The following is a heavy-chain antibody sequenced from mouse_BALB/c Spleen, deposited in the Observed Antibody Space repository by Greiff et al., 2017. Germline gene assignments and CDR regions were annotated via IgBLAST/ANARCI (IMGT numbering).Heavy chain of an antibody. Sequence: EVQLQQSGPELVKPGASVKISCTASGYSFTGYFMNWVKQSHGKSLEWIGRINPYNGDTFYNQKFKGKATLTVDKSAITAHMELLSLTSEDSAVYYCGRVPLYVSSYGYAMDYWGQGTSVTVSS. CDR2: INPYNGDT. V-gene: IGHV1-37*01. CDR1: GYSFTGYF. CDR3: GRVPLYVSSYGYAMDY. D-gene: IGHD1-1*01. J-gene: IGHJ4*01.